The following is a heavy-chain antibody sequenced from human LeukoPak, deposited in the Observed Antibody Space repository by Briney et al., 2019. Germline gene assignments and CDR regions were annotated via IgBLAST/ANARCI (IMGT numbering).Heavy chain of an antibody. J-gene: IGHJ6*03. CDR2: IYYSGST. CDR1: GGSISSSSYY. D-gene: IGHD3-10*01. CDR3: ASVRRGFGESSKYYAYYYMGV. V-gene: IGHV4-39*01. Sequence: SETLSLTCTVSGGSISSSSYYWGWIRQPPGKGLEWIGNIYYSGSTYYNPSLKSRVTISLDTSKNQFSLKLSSVTAADTAVYYCASVRRGFGESSKYYAYYYMGVWGKGTTVTISS.